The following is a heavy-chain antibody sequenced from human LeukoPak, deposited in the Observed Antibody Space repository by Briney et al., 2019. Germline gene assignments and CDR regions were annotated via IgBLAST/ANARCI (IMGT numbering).Heavy chain of an antibody. CDR3: APSSSGWRNWFDP. CDR2: IIGSGGST. J-gene: IGHJ5*02. CDR1: GFTFSSYA. D-gene: IGHD6-19*01. V-gene: IGHV3-23*01. Sequence: GGSLRLSCAASGFTFSSYAMSWVRQAPGKGLEWVSAIIGSGGSTYYADSVKGRFTISRDNSKNTLYLQMNSLRAEDTAVYYCAPSSSGWRNWFDPWGQGTLVTVSS.